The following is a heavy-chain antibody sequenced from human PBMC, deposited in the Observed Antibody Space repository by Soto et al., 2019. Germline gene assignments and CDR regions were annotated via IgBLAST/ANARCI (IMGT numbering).Heavy chain of an antibody. D-gene: IGHD6-19*01. V-gene: IGHV3-48*03. CDR2: ISSSGSTI. Sequence: EVQLVESGGGLVQPGGSLRLSCAASGFTFSSYEMNWVRQAPGKGLEWVSYISSSGSTIYYADSVKGRFTISRDNAKNYLYLQMTSLRAEETAVYYWARGQYSSGGGYFDYWGQETLVTVSS. CDR3: ARGQYSSGGGYFDY. J-gene: IGHJ4*02. CDR1: GFTFSSYE.